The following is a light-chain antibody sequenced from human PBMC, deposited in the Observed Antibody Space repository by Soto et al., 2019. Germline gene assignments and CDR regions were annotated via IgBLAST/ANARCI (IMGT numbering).Light chain of an antibody. V-gene: IGKV3-11*01. CDR2: GAS. Sequence: EIVLTQSPATLSLSPGERATLSCRASQSVSNYLAWYQQKPGQAPRLLIYGASNRATGIPARFSGSGSGTDFTLTISSLEPEDSAVYYCQQRSNWPSITFGQGTRLEI. CDR1: QSVSNY. CDR3: QQRSNWPSIT. J-gene: IGKJ5*01.